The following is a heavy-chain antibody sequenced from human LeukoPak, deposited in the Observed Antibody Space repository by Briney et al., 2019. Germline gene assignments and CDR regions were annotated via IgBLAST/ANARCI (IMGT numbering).Heavy chain of an antibody. CDR3: ARPPRYDFWSGLNTRSKNWFDP. J-gene: IGHJ5*02. Sequence: SETLSLTCAVYGGSFSGYYWSWIRQPPGKGLEWIGEINHSGSTNYNPSLKSRVTISVDTSKNQFSLKLSSVTAADTAVYYCARPPRYDFWSGLNTRSKNWFDPWGQGTLVTVSS. CDR1: GGSFSGYY. V-gene: IGHV4-34*01. CDR2: INHSGST. D-gene: IGHD3-3*01.